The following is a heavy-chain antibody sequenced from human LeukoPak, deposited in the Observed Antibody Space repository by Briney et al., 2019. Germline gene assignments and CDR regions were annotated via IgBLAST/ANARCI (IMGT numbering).Heavy chain of an antibody. V-gene: IGHV3-21*01. CDR1: GFTFSSYS. Sequence: GGSLRLSCAASGFTFSSYSMNWVRQAPGKGLEWVSSISSSSSYIYYADSVKGRFTISRDNAKNSLYLQMNSLRAEDTAVYYCARDLAEYYYDSSGYLDWGQGTLVTVSS. CDR2: ISSSSSYI. CDR3: ARDLAEYYYDSSGYLD. J-gene: IGHJ4*02. D-gene: IGHD3-22*01.